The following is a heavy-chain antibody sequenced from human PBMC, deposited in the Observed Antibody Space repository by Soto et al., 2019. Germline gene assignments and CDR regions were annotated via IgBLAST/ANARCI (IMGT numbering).Heavy chain of an antibody. D-gene: IGHD2-2*01. CDR3: GFYCSSVSCPAGFY. CDR1: GFTFSDYG. V-gene: IGHV3-33*01. CDR2: IWFDGSNE. Sequence: QVQLVESGGGVVQPGRSLRLSCAASGFTFSDYGMHWVRQAPGKGLEWVAVIWFDGSNEYYGDSVKGRFTISRDNSKNTLYLQMNYLRAEDTAVYYCGFYCSSVSCPAGFYWGQGTLVTVSS. J-gene: IGHJ4*02.